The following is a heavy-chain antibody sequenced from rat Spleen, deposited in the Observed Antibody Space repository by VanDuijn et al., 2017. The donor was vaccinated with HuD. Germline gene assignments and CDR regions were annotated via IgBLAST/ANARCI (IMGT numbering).Heavy chain of an antibody. V-gene: IGHV5-31*01. CDR1: GFTFNNYW. Sequence: EVQLVESGGGLVQPGRSLKLSCVASGFTFNNYWMTWIRQAPGKGLEWVASITNTGGNIYYPDSVKGRFTISRDNAQNTLYLQMNSLRSEDTATYYCARHTYSSYEGFDYWGQGVMVTVSS. D-gene: IGHD1-8*01. CDR2: ITNTGGNI. J-gene: IGHJ2*01. CDR3: ARHTYSSYEGFDY.